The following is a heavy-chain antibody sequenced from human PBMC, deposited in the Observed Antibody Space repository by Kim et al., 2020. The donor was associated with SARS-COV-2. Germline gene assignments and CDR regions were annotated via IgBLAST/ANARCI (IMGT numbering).Heavy chain of an antibody. V-gene: IGHV3-30*01. D-gene: IGHD2-2*01. J-gene: IGHJ4*02. CDR3: TSGSAVSAAFAFDF. Sequence: EPVKDRFTISRDNSRNTLYLQMNSLRPEDTAVYFCTSGSAVSAAFAFDFWGQGTLVTVSS.